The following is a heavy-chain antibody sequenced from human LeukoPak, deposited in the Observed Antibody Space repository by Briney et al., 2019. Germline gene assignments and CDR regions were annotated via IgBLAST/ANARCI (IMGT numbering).Heavy chain of an antibody. Sequence: SETLSLTCAVYGGSFSGYYWTWIRQPPGKGLEWIGYIYHSGSTYYNPSLKSRVTISVDRSKNQFSLKLSSVTAADTAVYYCARVSGLFDAFDIWGQGTMVTVSS. CDR1: GGSFSGYY. D-gene: IGHD3-10*01. V-gene: IGHV4-34*01. J-gene: IGHJ3*02. CDR3: ARVSGLFDAFDI. CDR2: IYHSGST.